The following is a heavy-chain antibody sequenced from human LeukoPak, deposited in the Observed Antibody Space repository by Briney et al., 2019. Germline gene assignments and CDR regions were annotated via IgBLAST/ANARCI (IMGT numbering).Heavy chain of an antibody. D-gene: IGHD6-19*01. Sequence: PGGSLRLSCAASGFTFSSCAMSWVRQAPGKGLEWVGRIKSKTDGGTTDYAAPVKGRFTISRDDSKNTLYLQMNSLKTEDTAVYYCANGWAFDYWGQGTLVTVSS. CDR3: ANGWAFDY. J-gene: IGHJ4*02. CDR1: GFTFSSCA. V-gene: IGHV3-15*01. CDR2: IKSKTDGGTT.